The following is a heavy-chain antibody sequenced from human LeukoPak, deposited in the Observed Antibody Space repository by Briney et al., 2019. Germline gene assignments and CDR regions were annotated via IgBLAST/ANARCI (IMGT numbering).Heavy chain of an antibody. J-gene: IGHJ4*02. V-gene: IGHV1-18*04. CDR1: GYTFTDYY. Sequence: ASVKVSCKASGYTFTDYYIHWVRQAPGQGLEWMGYIYPKSGDTKYAQKLQGRVTMTTDTSTSTAYMELRSLRSDDTAVYYCARVSLYGSGSSCDCWGQGTLVTVSS. CDR2: IYPKSGDT. CDR3: ARVSLYGSGSSCDC. D-gene: IGHD3-10*01.